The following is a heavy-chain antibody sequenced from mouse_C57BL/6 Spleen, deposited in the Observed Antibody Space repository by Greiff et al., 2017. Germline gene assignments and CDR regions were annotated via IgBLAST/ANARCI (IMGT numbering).Heavy chain of an antibody. CDR2: IYPGDGDT. V-gene: IGHV1-80*01. J-gene: IGHJ4*01. CDR1: GYAFSSYW. CDR3: ARETYYAMDY. Sequence: QVQLKESGAELVKPGASVKISCKASGYAFSSYWMNWVKQRPGKGLEWIGQIYPGDGDTNYNGKFKGKATLTADKSSSTAYMQLSSLTSEDSAVYFCARETYYAMDYWGQGTSVTVSS.